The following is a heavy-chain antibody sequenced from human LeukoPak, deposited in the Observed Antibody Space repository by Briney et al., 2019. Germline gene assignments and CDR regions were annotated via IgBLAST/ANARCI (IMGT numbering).Heavy chain of an antibody. D-gene: IGHD5-12*01. CDR3: SRRGSSQYSGFDHFDY. J-gene: IGHJ4*02. Sequence: PGGSLGLSCTASGFTFGDYGMSWFRQAPGKGLEWVGFIRKKAFRGTTEYAASVKGRFTISRDDSKSIAYLQMNNLRTEDTAVYFCSRRGSSQYSGFDHFDYWGQGTLVTVSS. CDR2: IRKKAFRGTT. CDR1: GFTFGDYG. V-gene: IGHV3-49*03.